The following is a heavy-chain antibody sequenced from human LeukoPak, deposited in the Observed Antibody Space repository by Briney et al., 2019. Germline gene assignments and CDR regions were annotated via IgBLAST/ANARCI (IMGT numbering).Heavy chain of an antibody. D-gene: IGHD1-1*01. J-gene: IGHJ5*02. CDR1: GFTFSSYA. Sequence: PGRSLRLSCAASGFTFSSYAMHWVRQAPGKGLEWVAVISYDGSNKYYADSVKGRFTISRDNSKNTLYLQMNSLRAEDTAVYYCARDLNDGGWFDPWGQGTLVTVSS. CDR2: ISYDGSNK. CDR3: ARDLNDGGWFDP. V-gene: IGHV3-30*04.